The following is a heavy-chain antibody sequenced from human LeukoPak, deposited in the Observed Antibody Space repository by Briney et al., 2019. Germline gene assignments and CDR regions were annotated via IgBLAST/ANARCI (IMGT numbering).Heavy chain of an antibody. Sequence: SETLSLTCTVSGYSISSGYYWGWIRQPPGKGLEWIGSIYHSGSTYYSPSLKSRVTISVDTSKNQFSLKLSSVTAADTAVYYCAREQQYGIDAFDIWGQGTMVTVSS. CDR3: AREQQYGIDAFDI. V-gene: IGHV4-38-2*02. CDR2: IYHSGST. J-gene: IGHJ3*02. D-gene: IGHD6-13*01. CDR1: GYSISSGYY.